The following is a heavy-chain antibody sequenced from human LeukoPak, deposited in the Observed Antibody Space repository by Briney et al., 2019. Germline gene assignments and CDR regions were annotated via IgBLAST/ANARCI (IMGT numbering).Heavy chain of an antibody. D-gene: IGHD3-10*01. Sequence: PGGSLRLSCAASGFTFSDYYMSWIRQAPGKGLEWVSYISSSGSTIYYADSVKGRFTISRDNAKNTLYLQMNSLRAEDTAVYYCAKGRLARGVVDAFDIWGQGTMVTVSS. J-gene: IGHJ3*02. CDR2: ISSSGSTI. CDR1: GFTFSDYY. CDR3: AKGRLARGVVDAFDI. V-gene: IGHV3-11*01.